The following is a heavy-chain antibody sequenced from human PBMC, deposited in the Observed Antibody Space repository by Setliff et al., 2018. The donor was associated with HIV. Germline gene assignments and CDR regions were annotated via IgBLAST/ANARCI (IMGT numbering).Heavy chain of an antibody. Sequence: GGSLRLSCAASGFTFDDNDLHWVRQAPGKGLEWVSGISWNSVIMGYADSVNGRFTISRDNARDALYLEMTSLRADDMAFYYCAKSEGSFSSSWFHYWGQGTLVTVSS. V-gene: IGHV3-9*03. CDR1: GFTFDDND. J-gene: IGHJ4*02. CDR3: AKSEGSFSSSWFHY. D-gene: IGHD2-2*01. CDR2: ISWNSVIM.